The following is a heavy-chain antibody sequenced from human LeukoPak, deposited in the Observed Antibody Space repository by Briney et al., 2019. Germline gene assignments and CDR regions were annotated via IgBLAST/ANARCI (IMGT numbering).Heavy chain of an antibody. Sequence: SETLSLTCTVSGGSISSRSYYWGWIRQPPGKGLDWIGSISYSGSTYYNPSLKSRVTISVDTSKNQFSLKLSSVTAADTAMFYCARHGLWFGKLLYWYFDLWGRGTLVTVSS. D-gene: IGHD3-10*01. CDR3: ARHGLWFGKLLYWYFDL. J-gene: IGHJ2*01. CDR1: GGSISSRSYY. V-gene: IGHV4-39*01. CDR2: ISYSGST.